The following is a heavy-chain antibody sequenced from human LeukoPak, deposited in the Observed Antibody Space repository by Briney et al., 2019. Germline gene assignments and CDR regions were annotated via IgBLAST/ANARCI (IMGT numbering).Heavy chain of an antibody. CDR2: TYYRSKWYN. Sequence: SQTLSLTCAISGDSVSSNSAAWNWIRQSPSRGLEWLGRTYYRSKWYNDYAVSVKSRITINPDTSKNQFSLQLNSVTPEDTAVYYCARLVPERFFQLNPEGYYDYWGQGTLVTVSS. J-gene: IGHJ4*02. CDR1: GDSVSSNSAA. V-gene: IGHV6-1*01. D-gene: IGHD3-3*01. CDR3: ARLVPERFFQLNPEGYYDY.